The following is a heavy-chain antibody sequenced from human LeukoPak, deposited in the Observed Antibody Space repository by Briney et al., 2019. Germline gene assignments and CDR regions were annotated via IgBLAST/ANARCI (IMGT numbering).Heavy chain of an antibody. CDR2: INHSGST. CDR1: GGSFSGYY. Sequence: SETLSLTCAVYGGSFSGYYWSWIRQPPGKGLEWIGEINHSGSTNYNPSLKGRVTISVDTSKNQFSLKLSSVTAADTAVYYCARRSYYYYMDVWGKGTTVTISS. D-gene: IGHD3-10*01. J-gene: IGHJ6*03. V-gene: IGHV4-34*01. CDR3: ARRSYYYYMDV.